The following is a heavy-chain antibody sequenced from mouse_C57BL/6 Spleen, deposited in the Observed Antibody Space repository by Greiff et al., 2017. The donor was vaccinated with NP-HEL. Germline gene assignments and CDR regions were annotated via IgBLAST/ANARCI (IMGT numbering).Heavy chain of an antibody. CDR1: GYTFTSYW. V-gene: IGHV1-64*01. D-gene: IGHD1-1*01. J-gene: IGHJ2*01. CDR3: AREAYYGGDY. CDR2: IHPNSGST. Sequence: QVQLKQPGAELVKPGASVKLSCKASGYTFTSYWMHWVKQRPGQGLEWIGMIHPNSGSTNYNEKFKSKATLTVDKSSSTAYMQLSRLTSEDAAVYYCAREAYYGGDYWGQGTTLTVSS.